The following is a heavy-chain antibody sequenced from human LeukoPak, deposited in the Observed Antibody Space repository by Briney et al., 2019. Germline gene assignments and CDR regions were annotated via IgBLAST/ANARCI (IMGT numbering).Heavy chain of an antibody. V-gene: IGHV3-66*01. Sequence: PGGSLRPSCAASGFSFSSYSMNWVRQAPGKGLEWVSVIYSGGSTYYADSVKGRFTVSRDNSKNTLYLQMNSLRAEDTAVYFCAKNAPRHSSSWYYFDYWGQGPLVTVSA. CDR2: IYSGGST. J-gene: IGHJ4*02. CDR1: GFSFSSYS. D-gene: IGHD6-13*01. CDR3: AKNAPRHSSSWYYFDY.